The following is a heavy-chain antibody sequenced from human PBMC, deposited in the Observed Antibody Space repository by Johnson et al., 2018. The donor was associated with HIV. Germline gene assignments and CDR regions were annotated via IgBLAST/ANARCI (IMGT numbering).Heavy chain of an antibody. J-gene: IGHJ3*02. Sequence: VQLVESGGGVVQPVRSLRLSCAASGFTFSRYDMNWVRQATGKGLEWVSAIGTAGDTYYAGPVKGRFTISRDDAKNTLYLQMNSLKTEDTAVYYCTTVIGSAFDIWGQGTMVTVSS. CDR3: TTVIGSAFDI. CDR1: GFTFSRYD. D-gene: IGHD2-21*01. V-gene: IGHV3-13*01. CDR2: IGTAGDT.